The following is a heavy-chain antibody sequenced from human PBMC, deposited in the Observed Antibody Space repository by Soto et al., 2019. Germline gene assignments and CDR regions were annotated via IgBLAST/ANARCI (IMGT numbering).Heavy chain of an antibody. V-gene: IGHV4-4*02. CDR2: IYHSGST. CDR3: ARVSGSYYYGMDV. D-gene: IGHD1-26*01. CDR1: GGSISSSNW. Sequence: QVQLQESGPGLVKPSGTLSLTCAVSGGSISSSNWWSWVRQPPGKGLEWIGEIYHSGSTNYNPSLKGRFXISVDKSRNQFSLKLSSVTAADTAVYYCARVSGSYYYGMDVWGQGTTVTVSS. J-gene: IGHJ6*02.